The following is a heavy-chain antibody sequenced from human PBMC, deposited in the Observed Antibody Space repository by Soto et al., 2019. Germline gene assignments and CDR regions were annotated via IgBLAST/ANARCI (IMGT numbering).Heavy chain of an antibody. Sequence: QVHLVESGGGVVQPGGSLRLSCAASGFTFKSFAMHWVRQAPGKGLEWVAFISDDGSNQYFADSMTGRCTISRDNSENTVSLQIDSLRPGNTAVYYCAKDLYSGSYSSYYFHHWGQGILVTVSS. CDR3: AKDLYSGSYSSYYFHH. V-gene: IGHV3-30*18. CDR1: GFTFKSFA. D-gene: IGHD1-26*01. CDR2: ISDDGSNQ. J-gene: IGHJ4*02.